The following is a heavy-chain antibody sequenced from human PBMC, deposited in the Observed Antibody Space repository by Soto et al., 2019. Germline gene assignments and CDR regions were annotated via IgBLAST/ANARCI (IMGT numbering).Heavy chain of an antibody. Sequence: EVQLVESGGGLVQPGGSLRLSCAASGFTFGSYPMHWVRQAPGKGLEYVSAISTNGDSTFYANSVKGRFTISRDNSKNTLYLQMGSLRAEDMGVYYCAIDGMSRPRWVFDYWGQGTLVTASS. CDR1: GFTFGSYP. CDR2: ISTNGDST. CDR3: AIDGMSRPRWVFDY. V-gene: IGHV3-64*01. J-gene: IGHJ4*02. D-gene: IGHD1-1*01.